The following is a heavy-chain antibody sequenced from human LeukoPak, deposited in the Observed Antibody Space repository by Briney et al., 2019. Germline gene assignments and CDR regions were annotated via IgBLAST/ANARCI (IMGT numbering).Heavy chain of an antibody. D-gene: IGHD2-21*02. CDR2: ISGSGGST. J-gene: IGHJ1*01. V-gene: IGHV3-23*01. CDR1: GFTFDIYA. CDR3: ARTDETAPAEDFQH. Sequence: GGSLRLSCAASGFTFDIYAMTWVRQAPGKGLEWVSGISGSGGSTYYADSVKGRFTISRDNSKNTLYLQMKSLRAEDTAVYYCARTDETAPAEDFQHWGQGTLVTVSS.